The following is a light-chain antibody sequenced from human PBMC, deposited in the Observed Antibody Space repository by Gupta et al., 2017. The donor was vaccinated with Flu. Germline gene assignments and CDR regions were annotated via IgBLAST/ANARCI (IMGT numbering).Light chain of an antibody. Sequence: QSVLTQPPSASGTPGQRVTISWSGSSSNIGSNYVYWYQQLPGTAPKLHLYRNNQRPSGVPDRFSGSKSGTSASLAISGLRSEDEADYYCAAWDDSLSGRVFGGGTKRTVL. J-gene: IGLJ3*02. V-gene: IGLV1-47*01. CDR2: RNN. CDR3: AAWDDSLSGRV. CDR1: SSNIGSNY.